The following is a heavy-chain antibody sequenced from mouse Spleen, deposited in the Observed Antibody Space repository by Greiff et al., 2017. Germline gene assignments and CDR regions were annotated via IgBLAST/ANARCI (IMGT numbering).Heavy chain of an antibody. Sequence: EVQGVESGGGLVKLGGSLKLSCAASGFTFSSYYMSWVRQTPEKRLEWVATISSGGGSTYYPDSVKGRFTISRDNAKNTLYLQMSSLNSEDTAVYYCARGPIYYGNPYYFDYWGQGTTLTVSS. V-gene: IGHV5-12-1*01. CDR2: ISSGGGST. CDR1: GFTFSSYY. J-gene: IGHJ2*01. CDR3: ARGPIYYGNPYYFDY. D-gene: IGHD2-1*01.